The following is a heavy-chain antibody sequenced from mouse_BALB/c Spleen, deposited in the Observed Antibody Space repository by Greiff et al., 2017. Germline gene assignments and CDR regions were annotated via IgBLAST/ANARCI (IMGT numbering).Heavy chain of an antibody. CDR2: IYTGDGDT. D-gene: IGHD2-4*01. CDR1: GYAFSSYW. Sequence: QVQLQQSGAELVRPGSSVKISCKASGYAFSSYWMNWVKQRPGQGLEWIGQIYTGDGDTNYNGKFKGKATLTADKSSSTAYMQLSSLTSEDSAVYFCARSHEGLRQVYYAMDYWGQGTSVTVSS. CDR3: ARSHEGLRQVYYAMDY. V-gene: IGHV1-80*01. J-gene: IGHJ4*01.